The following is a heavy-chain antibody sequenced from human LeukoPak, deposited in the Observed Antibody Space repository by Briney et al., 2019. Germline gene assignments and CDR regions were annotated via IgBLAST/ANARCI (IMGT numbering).Heavy chain of an antibody. D-gene: IGHD1-26*01. CDR1: GFSFSNYG. J-gene: IGHJ4*02. V-gene: IGHV3-30*02. CDR2: ISYDGKNI. Sequence: GGSLRLSCAASGFSFSNYGFHWVRQAPGKGLDWVSAISYDGKNIHYADSVKGRFTISRDNSKNTLYLQMNSLRAEDTAVYYCAKDRGSTTNDYWGQGTLVTVSS. CDR3: AKDRGSTTNDY.